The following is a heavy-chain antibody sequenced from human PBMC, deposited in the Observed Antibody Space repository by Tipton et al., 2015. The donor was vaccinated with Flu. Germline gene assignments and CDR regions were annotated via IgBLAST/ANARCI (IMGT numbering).Heavy chain of an antibody. J-gene: IGHJ6*02. CDR1: GFTFSDYY. V-gene: IGHV3-11*01. CDR3: ARAVLRYFDWLLYYYYYGMDV. Sequence: SLRLSCAASGFTFSDYYMSWIRQAPGKGLEWVSYISSSGSTIYYADSVKGRFTISRDNAKNSLYLQMNSLRAEDTAVYYCARAVLRYFDWLLYYYYYGMDVWGQGTAVTVSS. CDR2: ISSSGSTI. D-gene: IGHD3-9*01.